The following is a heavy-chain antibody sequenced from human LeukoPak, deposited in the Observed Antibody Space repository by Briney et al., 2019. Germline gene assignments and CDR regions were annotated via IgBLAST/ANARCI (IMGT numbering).Heavy chain of an antibody. CDR1: GGSISSYY. CDR3: ARAGGSGSYWGVYFDY. V-gene: IGHV4-59*01. Sequence: SETLSLTCTVSGGSISSYYWSWIRQPPGKGLEWIGYIYYSGSTNFNPSLKSRVTVSVDTSKNQFSLKLSSVTAADTAVYYCARAGGSGSYWGVYFDYWGQGTLVTVYS. J-gene: IGHJ4*02. CDR2: IYYSGST. D-gene: IGHD3-10*01.